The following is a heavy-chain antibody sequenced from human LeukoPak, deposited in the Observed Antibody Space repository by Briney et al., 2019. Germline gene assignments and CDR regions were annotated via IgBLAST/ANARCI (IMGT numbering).Heavy chain of an antibody. CDR3: ARDPRAGYSGYDSPFDY. CDR2: TSAYNGNT. CDR1: GYTFTSYG. J-gene: IGHJ4*02. D-gene: IGHD5-12*01. Sequence: ASVKVSCKAPGYTFTSYGISWVRQAPGQGLEWMGRTSAYNGNTNYAQKLQGRVTMTTDTSTSTAYMELRSLRSDDTAVYYCARDPRAGYSGYDSPFDYWGQGTLVTVSS. V-gene: IGHV1-18*01.